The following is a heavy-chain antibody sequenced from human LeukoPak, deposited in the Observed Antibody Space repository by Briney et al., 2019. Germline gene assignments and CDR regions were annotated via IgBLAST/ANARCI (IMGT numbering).Heavy chain of an antibody. Sequence: GASVKVSCKVSGYTLTELSMHWVRQAPGKGLEWMGGFDPEDGETIYAQKFQGRVTMTEDTSTDTAYMELSSLRSEDTAVYYCATDYPTNGVPQSAFDHWGQGTLVTVSS. CDR1: GYTLTELS. CDR2: FDPEDGET. D-gene: IGHD2-8*01. V-gene: IGHV1-24*01. J-gene: IGHJ4*02. CDR3: ATDYPTNGVPQSAFDH.